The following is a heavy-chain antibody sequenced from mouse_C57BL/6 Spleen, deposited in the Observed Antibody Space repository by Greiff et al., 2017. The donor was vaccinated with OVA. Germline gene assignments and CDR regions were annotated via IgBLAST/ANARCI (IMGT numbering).Heavy chain of an antibody. J-gene: IGHJ4*01. CDR1: GYSFTDYN. D-gene: IGHD1-1*01. Sequence: VQLQQSGPELVKPGASVKISCKASGYSFTDYNMNWVKQSNGKSLGWIGVINPNYGTTSYNQKFKGKATLTVDQSSSTAYMQLNSLTSEDSAVYYCARERITVDYYAMDYCGQGTSVTVSS. V-gene: IGHV1-39*01. CDR2: INPNYGTT. CDR3: ARERITVDYYAMDY.